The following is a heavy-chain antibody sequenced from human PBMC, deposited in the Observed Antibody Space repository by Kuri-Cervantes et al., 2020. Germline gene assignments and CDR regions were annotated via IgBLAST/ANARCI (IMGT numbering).Heavy chain of an antibody. CDR1: GFTFDDYA. CDR2: ISWNSGTI. V-gene: IGHV3-9*01. Sequence: GGSLRLSCAASGFTFDDYAMHWVRQAPGKGLEWVSGISWNSGTIGYADSLKGRFTISRDNAKNSLYLQMNSLRVEDTAVYYCARDRVGGYSYGPAPYWGQGTLVTVSS. D-gene: IGHD5-18*01. CDR3: ARDRVGGYSYGPAPY. J-gene: IGHJ4*02.